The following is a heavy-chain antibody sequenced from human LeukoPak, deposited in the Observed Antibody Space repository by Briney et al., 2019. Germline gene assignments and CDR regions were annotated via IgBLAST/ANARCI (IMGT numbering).Heavy chain of an antibody. V-gene: IGHV1-18*01. D-gene: IGHD3-3*01. CDR1: GYTFTSYG. J-gene: IGHJ6*03. CDR2: ISAYNGNT. Sequence: VASVKVSCKASGYTFTSYGISWVRQAPGQGLEWMGWISAYNGNTNYAQKLQGRVTMNTDKSTSTAYMELRSLRSDDTAVYYCARGYYDFWSGYPTRVQRYYYYMDVWGKGTTVTVSS. CDR3: ARGYYDFWSGYPTRVQRYYYYMDV.